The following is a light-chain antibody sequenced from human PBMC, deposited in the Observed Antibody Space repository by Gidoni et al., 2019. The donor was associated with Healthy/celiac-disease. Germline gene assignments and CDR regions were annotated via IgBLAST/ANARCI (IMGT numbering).Light chain of an antibody. CDR1: QSVSSSY. J-gene: IGKJ2*01. CDR2: GAS. V-gene: IGKV3-20*01. Sequence: EIVLTQSPGTLSLSPGERATLPCRASQSVSSSYLAWYQQKPGQAPRLLIYGASSRATGIPDRFSGSGSGTVFTLTISRLEPEDFAVYYCQQYGSSPGYTFGQGTKLEIK. CDR3: QQYGSSPGYT.